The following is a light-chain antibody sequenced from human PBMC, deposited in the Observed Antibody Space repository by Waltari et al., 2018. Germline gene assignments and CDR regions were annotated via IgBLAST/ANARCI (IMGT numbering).Light chain of an antibody. CDR1: QSISSY. CDR3: QQSYSTPWT. J-gene: IGKJ1*01. Sequence: DIHITQSPSSLSASVGDSLTITCRASQSISSYLNWNQQKPGKAPKHLIYAASSLQSRVPSRFSGSGSGTDFTLTISSLQPEDFATYYCQQSYSTPWTFGQGTKVEIK. V-gene: IGKV1-39*01. CDR2: AAS.